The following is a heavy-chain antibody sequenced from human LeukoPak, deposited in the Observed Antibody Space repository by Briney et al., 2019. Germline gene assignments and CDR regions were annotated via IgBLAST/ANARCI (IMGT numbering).Heavy chain of an antibody. J-gene: IGHJ4*02. CDR1: GFTFSSYW. V-gene: IGHV3-74*01. CDR2: INSDGSST. D-gene: IGHD4-11*01. CDR3: AKAGGGMTTPFDY. Sequence: GGSLRLSCAASGFTFSSYWMHWVRQAPGKGLVWVSRINSDGSSTSYADSVKGRFTISRDNAKNTLYLQMNSLRAEDTAVYYCAKAGGGMTTPFDYWGQGTLVTVSS.